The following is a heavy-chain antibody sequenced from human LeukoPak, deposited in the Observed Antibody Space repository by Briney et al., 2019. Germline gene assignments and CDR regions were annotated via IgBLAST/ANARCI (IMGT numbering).Heavy chain of an antibody. J-gene: IGHJ4*02. CDR2: IYYSGST. CDR1: GGSFSGYY. CDR3: ARERY. Sequence: SETLSLTCAVYGGSFSGYYWSWIRQPPGKGLEWIGSIYYSGSTYYNPSLKSRVTISVDTSKNQFSLKLSSVTAADTAVYYCARERYWGQGTLVTVSS. V-gene: IGHV4-34*01.